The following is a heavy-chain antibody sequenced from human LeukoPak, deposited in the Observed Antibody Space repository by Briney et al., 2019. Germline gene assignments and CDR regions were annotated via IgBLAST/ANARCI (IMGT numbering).Heavy chain of an antibody. CDR2: IKQDGSEK. CDR3: AKRRYCSSTSCHDFDY. Sequence: PGGSLSLSCAASRFTFSSYWMSWVRQAPGKGLEWVANIKQDGSEKYYVDSVKGRFTISRDNSKNTLYLQMNSLRAGDTAVYYCAKRRYCSSTSCHDFDYWGQGTLVTVSS. J-gene: IGHJ4*02. D-gene: IGHD2-2*01. CDR1: RFTFSSYW. V-gene: IGHV3-7*03.